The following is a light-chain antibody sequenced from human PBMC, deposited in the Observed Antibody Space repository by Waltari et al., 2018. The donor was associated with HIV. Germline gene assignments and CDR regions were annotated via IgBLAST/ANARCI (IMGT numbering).Light chain of an antibody. J-gene: IGKJ1*01. CDR1: QSVRHTSNNRNY. V-gene: IGKV4-1*01. CDR2: WAS. Sequence: DIVMTQSPDSLTVSLGARATISCKASQSVRHTSNNRNYLAWYQQKSGQAPKLLIYWASNRESGVPDRFSGSGSGTNFTLTINNLQSEDVAVYYCQQYHVTPPTFGQGT. CDR3: QQYHVTPPT.